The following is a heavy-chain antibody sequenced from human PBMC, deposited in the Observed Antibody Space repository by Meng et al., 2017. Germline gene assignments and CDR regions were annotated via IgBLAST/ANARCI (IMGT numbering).Heavy chain of an antibody. D-gene: IGHD4-17*01. CDR3: ARNNYGDYKNWYFDL. CDR1: GWSFSGYY. Sequence: SETLSLTCAVYGWSFSGYYWSWIRQHPGKGLEWIGYIYYSGSTYYNPSLKSRVTISVDTSKNQFSLKLSSVTAADTAVYYCARNNYGDYKNWYFDLWGRGTLVTFSS. J-gene: IGHJ2*01. V-gene: IGHV4-31*11. CDR2: IYYSGST.